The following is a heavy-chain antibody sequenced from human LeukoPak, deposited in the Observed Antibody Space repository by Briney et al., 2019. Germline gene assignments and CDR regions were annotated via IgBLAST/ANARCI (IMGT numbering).Heavy chain of an antibody. Sequence: GGSLRLSCAAPGFTFSSYGMNWVRQAPGKGLEWVSAISGRDGGTYYADSVKGRFTISRDNSKNTLYLQMNSVRAEDTAIYYCTTPPGGTYNHWGQGTLVSVSS. V-gene: IGHV3-23*01. CDR2: ISGRDGGT. J-gene: IGHJ4*02. CDR1: GFTFSSYG. CDR3: TTPPGGTYNH. D-gene: IGHD5-24*01.